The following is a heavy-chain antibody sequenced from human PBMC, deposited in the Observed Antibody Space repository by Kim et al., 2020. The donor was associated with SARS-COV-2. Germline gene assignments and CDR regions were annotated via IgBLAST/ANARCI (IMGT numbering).Heavy chain of an antibody. Sequence: GGSLRLSCAASGFTISSYDMHWVRQATGKGLEWVSAIGTAGDTYYPGSVKGRFTISRENAKNSLYLQMNSLRAGDTAVYYCARGYSSSWYWAFDIWGQGKMITVTS. CDR2: IGTAGDT. CDR3: ARGYSSSWYWAFDI. V-gene: IGHV3-13*01. CDR1: GFTISSYD. D-gene: IGHD6-13*01. J-gene: IGHJ3*02.